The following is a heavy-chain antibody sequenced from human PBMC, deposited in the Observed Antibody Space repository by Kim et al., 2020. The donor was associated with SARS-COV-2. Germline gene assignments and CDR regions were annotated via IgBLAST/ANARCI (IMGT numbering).Heavy chain of an antibody. CDR2: ISSDGSNK. CDR3: AKGDDSSGFLGGYFDY. D-gene: IGHD3-22*01. V-gene: IGHV3-30*18. Sequence: GGSLRLSCAASGFTFTTYGIHWVRQAPGKVLEWVAVISSDGSNKYYADSVKGRFTISRDNSKNTVYLQMNSLRNEDTAVYYCAKGDDSSGFLGGYFDYWGQGTLVTVSS. J-gene: IGHJ4*02. CDR1: GFTFTTYG.